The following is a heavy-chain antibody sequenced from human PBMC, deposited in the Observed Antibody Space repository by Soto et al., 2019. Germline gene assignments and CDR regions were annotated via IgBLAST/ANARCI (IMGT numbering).Heavy chain of an antibody. Sequence: GGSLRLSCAASGFTFSSYGMHWVRQAPGKGLEWVAVISYDGSNKYYADSVKGRFTISRDNSKNTLYLQMNSLRAEDTAVYYCAKDQSYGATSDYYYYGMDVWGQGTTVTVSS. D-gene: IGHD4-17*01. J-gene: IGHJ6*02. CDR3: AKDQSYGATSDYYYYGMDV. CDR2: ISYDGSNK. V-gene: IGHV3-30*18. CDR1: GFTFSSYG.